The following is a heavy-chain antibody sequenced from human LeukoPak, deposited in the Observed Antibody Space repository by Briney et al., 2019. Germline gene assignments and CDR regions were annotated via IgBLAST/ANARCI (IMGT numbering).Heavy chain of an antibody. V-gene: IGHV4-39*07. CDR2: IYYSGST. J-gene: IGHJ5*02. D-gene: IGHD3-10*01. Sequence: SETLSLTCTVSGGAISSSHYYWGWIRQPPGKGLEWIGSIYYSGSTYYNPSLKSRVTISVDTSKNQFSLKLSPATAADTAVYYCARDSERYYYGSGSDNWFDPWGQGTLVTVSS. CDR1: GGAISSSHYY. CDR3: ARDSERYYYGSGSDNWFDP.